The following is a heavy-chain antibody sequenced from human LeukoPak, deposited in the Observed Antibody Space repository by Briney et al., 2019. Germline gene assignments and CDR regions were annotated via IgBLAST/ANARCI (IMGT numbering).Heavy chain of an antibody. J-gene: IGHJ4*02. CDR3: ARDAGIPYCGGDCYPDY. CDR1: GGSISSGSYY. Sequence: SQTLSLTCTVSGGSISSGSYYWRWLRQPAGKGLEWIGRIYNSGITDYIASLKSRVTISVDTSKNQFSLKLSSVTAADTAVYYCARDAGIPYCGGDCYPDYWGQGTLVTVSS. CDR2: IYNSGIT. D-gene: IGHD2-21*01. V-gene: IGHV4-61*02.